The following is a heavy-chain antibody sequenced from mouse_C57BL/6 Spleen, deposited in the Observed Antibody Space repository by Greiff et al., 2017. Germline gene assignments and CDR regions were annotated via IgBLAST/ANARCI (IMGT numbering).Heavy chain of an antibody. J-gene: IGHJ2*01. CDR2: IDPENGDT. V-gene: IGHV14-4*01. Sequence: VQLKQSGAELVRPGASVKLSCTASGFNIKDDYMHWVKQRPEQGLEWIGWIDPENGDTEYASKFQGKATITADTSSNTAYLQLSSLTSEDTAVYYYTTLANGHFDYWGQGTTLTVSS. CDR1: GFNIKDDY. D-gene: IGHD1-1*01. CDR3: TTLANGHFDY.